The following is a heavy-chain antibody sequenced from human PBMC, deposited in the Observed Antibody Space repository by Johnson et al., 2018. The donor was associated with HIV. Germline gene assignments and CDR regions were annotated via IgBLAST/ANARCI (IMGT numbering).Heavy chain of an antibody. J-gene: IGHJ3*02. V-gene: IGHV3-7*05. D-gene: IGHD6-19*01. Sequence: MHLVESGGGLVQPGGSLRLSCAASGFTFSTSWMSWVRQAPGKGMGWVANINQDGVEKYYVDSVKGRFTISRDNATNSLFLQMNIVRDEDTAVYYCVRGGAVAPSSGFDIWGQGTKVTVSS. CDR2: INQDGVEK. CDR1: GFTFSTSW. CDR3: VRGGAVAPSSGFDI.